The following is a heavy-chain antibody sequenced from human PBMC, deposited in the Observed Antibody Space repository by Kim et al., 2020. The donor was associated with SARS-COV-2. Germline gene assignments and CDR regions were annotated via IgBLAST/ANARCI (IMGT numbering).Heavy chain of an antibody. V-gene: IGHV1-2*06. Sequence: ASVKVSCKASGYTFTGYYMHWVRQAPGQGLEWMGRINPNSGGTNYAQKFQGRVTMTRDTSISTAYMELSRLRSDDTAVYYCARLISPSQGYCSGGSCLTDYWGQGTLVTVSS. CDR2: INPNSGGT. CDR3: ARLISPSQGYCSGGSCLTDY. D-gene: IGHD2-15*01. CDR1: GYTFTGYY. J-gene: IGHJ4*02.